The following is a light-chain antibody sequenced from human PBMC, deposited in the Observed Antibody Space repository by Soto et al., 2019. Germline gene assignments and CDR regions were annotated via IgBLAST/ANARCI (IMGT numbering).Light chain of an antibody. CDR2: DTS. CDR1: QSVSNY. CDR3: QQRSSWPPWT. V-gene: IGKV3-11*01. J-gene: IGKJ1*01. Sequence: EIVLTQSPVTLSLSPAERATLSCRASQSVSNYLAWYQQKPGQAPRLLIYDTSTRATGIPARFSGSGSGTDFTLTVSSLEPEDFAVYYCQQRSSWPPWTFGQGTKVDIK.